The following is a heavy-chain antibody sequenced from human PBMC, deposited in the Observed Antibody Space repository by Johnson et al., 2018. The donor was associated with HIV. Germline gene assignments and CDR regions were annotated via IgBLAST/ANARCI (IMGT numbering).Heavy chain of an antibody. Sequence: VQLVESGGGVVQPGRSLRLSCAASVFTVSSNYMSWVRQAPGKGMEWVSVIHSGGSTYYADSVKGRFTISRDNSKNTLYLQMNSLRAEDTAVYYCAKEEGLAAAGTGEAFDIWGQGTMVTVSS. CDR3: AKEEGLAAAGTGEAFDI. CDR1: VFTVSSNY. CDR2: IHSGGST. D-gene: IGHD6-13*01. J-gene: IGHJ3*02. V-gene: IGHV3-53*01.